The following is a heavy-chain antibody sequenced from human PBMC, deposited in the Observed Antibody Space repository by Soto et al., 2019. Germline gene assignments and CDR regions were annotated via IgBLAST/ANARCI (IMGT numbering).Heavy chain of an antibody. CDR1: GGSISRSDW. CDR3: ARDWDFYGMDV. V-gene: IGHV4-4*02. D-gene: IGHD3-16*01. J-gene: IGHJ6*02. CDR2: ISQSGRT. Sequence: SETLSLTCVVSGGSISRSDWWSWLRQSPETGLEWIGEISQSGRTNYNPSLKSRVTISVDKSKNQFSLKLTSMTAADTAVYHCARDWDFYGMDVWGRGTTVTVS.